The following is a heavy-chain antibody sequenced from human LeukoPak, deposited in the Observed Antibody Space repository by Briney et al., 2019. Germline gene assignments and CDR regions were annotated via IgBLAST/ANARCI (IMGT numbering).Heavy chain of an antibody. J-gene: IGHJ4*02. CDR2: ISAYNGNT. V-gene: IGHV1-18*01. CDR3: ARADPKYSSTGPFDY. Sequence: ASVKVSCKASGGTFSSYGISWVRQAPGQGLEWMGWISAYNGNTNCAQKLQGRVTMTTDTSTSTAYMELRSLRSDDTAVYYCARADPKYSSTGPFDYWGQGTLVTVSS. D-gene: IGHD6-13*01. CDR1: GGTFSSYG.